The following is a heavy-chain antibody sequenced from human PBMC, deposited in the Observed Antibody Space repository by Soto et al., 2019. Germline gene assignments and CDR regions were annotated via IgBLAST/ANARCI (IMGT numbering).Heavy chain of an antibody. CDR1: GFTVSSNY. Sequence: EVQLVESGGGLVQPGGSLRLSCAASGFTVSSNYMSWVRQAPGKGLEWVSVIYSGGSTYYADSVKGRFTISRDNSENTLYLQMNSLRAEDTAVYYCARTCSGGTCSFDSWGQGTLVTGSS. V-gene: IGHV3-66*01. J-gene: IGHJ4*02. D-gene: IGHD2-15*01. CDR2: IYSGGST. CDR3: ARTCSGGTCSFDS.